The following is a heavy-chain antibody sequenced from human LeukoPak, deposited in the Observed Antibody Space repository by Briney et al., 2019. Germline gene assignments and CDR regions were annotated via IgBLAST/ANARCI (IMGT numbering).Heavy chain of an antibody. Sequence: ASVKVSCKASGYTFSNFGIGWVRQAPGQGLEWMGWISAYNVTPPYPQKLQGRLTMTSDTSTSTAYMELRSLRPDDTAVYYCARDEGDYWGQGTLVTVSS. J-gene: IGHJ4*02. CDR1: GYTFSNFG. CDR3: ARDEGDY. CDR2: ISAYNVTP. V-gene: IGHV1-18*04.